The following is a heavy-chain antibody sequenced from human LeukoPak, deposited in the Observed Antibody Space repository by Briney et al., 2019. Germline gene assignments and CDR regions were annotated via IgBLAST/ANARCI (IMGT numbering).Heavy chain of an antibody. V-gene: IGHV3-66*01. CDR2: IYSGGST. J-gene: IGHJ4*02. Sequence: GGSLRLSCAASGFTVSSNYMSWVRQAPGKGLEWVSVIYSGGSTYYADSVKGRFTISRDNSKNTLYLQMNSLRAEDTAVYYCARGSSGYSYILSYWGQGALVTVSS. CDR1: GFTVSSNY. CDR3: ARGSSGYSYILSY. D-gene: IGHD5-18*01.